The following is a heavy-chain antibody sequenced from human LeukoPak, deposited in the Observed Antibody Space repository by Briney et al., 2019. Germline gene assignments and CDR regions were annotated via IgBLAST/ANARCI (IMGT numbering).Heavy chain of an antibody. V-gene: IGHV3-7*01. J-gene: IGHJ4*02. CDR3: ARANLWFGELLYYDY. CDR2: IKQDGSEK. Sequence: GGSLRLSCAATGFTFSSYWMSWVRQAPGKGLEWVANIKQDGSEKYYVDSVKGRFTISRDNAKNSLYLQMNSLRAEDTAVYYCARANLWFGELLYYDYWGQGTLVTVSS. CDR1: GFTFSSYW. D-gene: IGHD3-10*01.